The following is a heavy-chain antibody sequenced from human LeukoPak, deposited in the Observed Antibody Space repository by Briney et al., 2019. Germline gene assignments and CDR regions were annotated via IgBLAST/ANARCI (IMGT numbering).Heavy chain of an antibody. CDR3: VRAAPRDCSSTSCSLFDN. CDR1: GFTFNNYA. CDR2: ISIGGDGT. V-gene: IGHV3-23*01. D-gene: IGHD2-2*01. Sequence: GGSLRLSCAGSGFTFNNYAMSWVRQTPRKGLEWVSTISIGGDGTYYADPVKGRFTMSRDNSKNTLYLQMSSLRAEDTAVYYCVRAAPRDCSSTSCSLFDNWGQGTLVTVSS. J-gene: IGHJ4*02.